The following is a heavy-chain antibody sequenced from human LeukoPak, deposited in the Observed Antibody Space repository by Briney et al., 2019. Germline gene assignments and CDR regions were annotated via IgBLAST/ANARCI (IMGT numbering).Heavy chain of an antibody. CDR1: GFIFTSYW. D-gene: IGHD6-13*01. V-gene: IGHV5-51*01. J-gene: IGHJ6*02. CDR3: ARHRGIATAGIPYYYYYVMDV. Sequence: GASLKISCKGSGFIFTSYWIGWVRQMPGKGLEWMGIIYPGDSATRYSPSFQGQVTISADKSISTAYLQWTSLKASDTAMYYCARHRGIATAGIPYYYYYVMDVWGQGTTVTVSS. CDR2: IYPGDSAT.